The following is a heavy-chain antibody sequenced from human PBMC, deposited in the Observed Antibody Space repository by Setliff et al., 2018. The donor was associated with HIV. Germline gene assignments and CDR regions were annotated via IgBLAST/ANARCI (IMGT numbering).Heavy chain of an antibody. CDR1: GGSISSYY. D-gene: IGHD1-26*01. CDR2: IYYSGST. J-gene: IGHJ6*02. Sequence: SETLSLTCTVSGGSISSYYWSWIRQPPGKGLEWIGYIYYSGSTNYNPSLKSRVTISVDTSKNQFSLKLSSVTAADTAVYYCARVKGGSYSYYYYGMDVWGQGTTVTVSS. V-gene: IGHV4-59*01. CDR3: ARVKGGSYSYYYYGMDV.